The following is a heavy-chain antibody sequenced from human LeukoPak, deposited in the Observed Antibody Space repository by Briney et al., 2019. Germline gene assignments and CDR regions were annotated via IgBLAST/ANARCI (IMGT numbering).Heavy chain of an antibody. CDR3: ARHYYDSSGYYPENFQH. CDR2: INHSGST. J-gene: IGHJ1*01. CDR1: GGSFSGYY. V-gene: IGHV4-34*01. D-gene: IGHD3-22*01. Sequence: SETLSLTCAVYGGSFSGYYWNWIRQPPGKGLEWIGEINHSGSTNYNPSLKSRVTISVDTSKNQFSLKLSSVTAADTAVYYCARHYYDSSGYYPENFQHWGQGTLVTVSS.